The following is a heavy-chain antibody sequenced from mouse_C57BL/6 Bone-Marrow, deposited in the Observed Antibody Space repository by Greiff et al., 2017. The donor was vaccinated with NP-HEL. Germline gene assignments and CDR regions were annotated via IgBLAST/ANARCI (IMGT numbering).Heavy chain of an antibody. CDR3: ARSPLLRYFY. CDR2: INPNNGGT. J-gene: IGHJ2*01. V-gene: IGHV1-26*01. Sequence: VQLQQSGPELVKPGASVKISCKASGYTFTDYYMNWVKQSHGKSLEWIGDINPNNGGTSYNQKFKGKATLTVDKSSSTAYMELRSLTSEDSAVYYCARSPLLRYFYWGQGTTLTVSS. CDR1: GYTFTDYY. D-gene: IGHD1-1*01.